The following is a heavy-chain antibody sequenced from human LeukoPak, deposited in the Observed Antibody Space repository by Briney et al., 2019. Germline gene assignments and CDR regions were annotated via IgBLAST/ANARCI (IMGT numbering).Heavy chain of an antibody. V-gene: IGHV3-53*01. CDR1: GFTFSTYW. CDR3: ARGWSGYDY. J-gene: IGHJ4*02. D-gene: IGHD6-13*01. Sequence: PGGSLRLSCAASGFTFSTYWVHWVRQAPGKGLEWVSVIYSGGNTYYADSVKGRFTISRDNSENTVYLQMNSLRAEDTAMYYCARGWSGYDYWGQGTLVTVSS. CDR2: IYSGGNT.